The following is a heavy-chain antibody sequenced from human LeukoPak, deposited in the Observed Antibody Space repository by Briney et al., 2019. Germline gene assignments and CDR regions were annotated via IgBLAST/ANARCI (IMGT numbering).Heavy chain of an antibody. CDR1: GYSISSGYY. CDR3: ARVSTGFDY. CDR2: IYHSGTT. Sequence: PSETLSLTCTVSGYSISSGYYWGWIRQPPGKGLEWIGSIYHSGTTYYNPSLKSRVTISVDTSKNQFSLKLSSVTAADTAVYYCARVSTGFDYWGQGTLVTVSS. D-gene: IGHD2/OR15-2a*01. J-gene: IGHJ4*02. V-gene: IGHV4-38-2*02.